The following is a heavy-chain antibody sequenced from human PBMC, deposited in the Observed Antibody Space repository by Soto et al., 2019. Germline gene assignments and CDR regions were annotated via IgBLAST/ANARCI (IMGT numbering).Heavy chain of an antibody. CDR3: AEFLEWLPDFDY. D-gene: IGHD3-3*01. CDR2: ISGSGGST. Sequence: PGGSLRLSCAASGFTFSSYAMSWVRQAPGKGLEWVSAISGSGGSTYYADSVKGRFTISRDNSKNTLYLQMNSLRAEDTAVYYCAEFLEWLPDFDYWGQGTLVTVSS. CDR1: GFTFSSYA. V-gene: IGHV3-23*01. J-gene: IGHJ4*02.